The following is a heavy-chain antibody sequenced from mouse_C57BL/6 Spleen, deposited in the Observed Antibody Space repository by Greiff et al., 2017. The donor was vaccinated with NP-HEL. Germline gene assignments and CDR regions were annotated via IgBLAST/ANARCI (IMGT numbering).Heavy chain of an antibody. J-gene: IGHJ3*01. CDR3: ARRYYDYPWFAY. Sequence: EVKLVESGGDLVKPGGSPKLSCAASGFTFSSYGMSWVRQTPDKRLEWVATISSGGSYTYYPDSVKGRFTISRDNAKNTLYLQMSSLKSEDTAMYYCARRYYDYPWFAYWGQGTLVTVSA. CDR2: ISSGGSYT. V-gene: IGHV5-6*02. D-gene: IGHD2-4*01. CDR1: GFTFSSYG.